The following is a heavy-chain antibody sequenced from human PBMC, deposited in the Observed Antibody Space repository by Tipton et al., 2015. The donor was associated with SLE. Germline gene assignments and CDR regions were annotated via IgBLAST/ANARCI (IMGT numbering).Heavy chain of an antibody. CDR1: GYSISSGYY. D-gene: IGHD3-3*01. J-gene: IGHJ3*02. Sequence: TLSLTCTVSGYSISSGYYWSWIRQHPGKGLEWIGYIYYSGSTYYNPSLKSRVTISVDTSKNQFSLKLSSVTAADTAVYYCAREEENDFWSGGDAFDIWGQGTMVTVSS. CDR2: IYYSGST. CDR3: AREEENDFWSGGDAFDI. V-gene: IGHV4-31*03.